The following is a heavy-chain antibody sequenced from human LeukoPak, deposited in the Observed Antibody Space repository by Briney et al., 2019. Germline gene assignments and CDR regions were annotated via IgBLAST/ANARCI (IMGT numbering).Heavy chain of an antibody. CDR1: GGSISSSSYY. V-gene: IGHV4-39*01. D-gene: IGHD2-15*01. CDR3: ARQPLDCGGGSCYLYYFDY. CDR2: IYYSGST. J-gene: IGHJ4*02. Sequence: SETLSLTCTVSGGSISSSSYYWGWIRQPPGKGLEWIGSIYYSGSTYYNPSLKSRVTISVDTSKKQFSLKLSSVTAADTAVYYCARQPLDCGGGSCYLYYFDYWGQGTLVTVSS.